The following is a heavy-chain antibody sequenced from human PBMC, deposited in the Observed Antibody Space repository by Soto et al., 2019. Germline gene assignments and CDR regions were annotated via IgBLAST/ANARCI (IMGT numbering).Heavy chain of an antibody. CDR1: GFSLSTSGVG. CDR3: AHRPRGGPAGDNWFDP. Sequence: SGPTLVNPTQTLTLTCTFSGFSLSTSGVGVGWIRQPPGKALEWLALIYWNDDKRCSPSLKSRLTITKDTSKNQVVLTMTNMDPVDTATYYCAHRPRGGPAGDNWFDPWGQGTLVTVSS. D-gene: IGHD6-13*01. J-gene: IGHJ5*02. CDR2: IYWNDDK. V-gene: IGHV2-5*01.